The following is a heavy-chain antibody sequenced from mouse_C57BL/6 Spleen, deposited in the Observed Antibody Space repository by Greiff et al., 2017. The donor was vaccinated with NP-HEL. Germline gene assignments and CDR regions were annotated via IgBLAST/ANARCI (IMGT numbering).Heavy chain of an antibody. D-gene: IGHD2-5*01. CDR1: GYTFTDYY. CDR3: ARDYSNSHYYAMDY. Sequence: VQLQQSGPELVKPGASVKISCKASGYTFTDYYMNWVKQSHGKSLEWIGDINPNNGGTSYNQKFKGKATLTVDKSSSTAYMELRSLTSEDSAVYYCARDYSNSHYYAMDYWGQGTSVTVSS. CDR2: INPNNGGT. J-gene: IGHJ4*01. V-gene: IGHV1-26*01.